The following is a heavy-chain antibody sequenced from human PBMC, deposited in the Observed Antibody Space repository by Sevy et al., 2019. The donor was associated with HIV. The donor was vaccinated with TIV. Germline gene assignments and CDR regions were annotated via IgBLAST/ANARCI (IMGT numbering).Heavy chain of an antibody. V-gene: IGHV3-33*01. CDR3: ALESTVTPRYFDY. J-gene: IGHJ4*02. Sequence: GGSLRLSCAASGFTFSTYGMHWVRQAPGKGLEWVAVIWYDGSYQYYADSVKGRFTISSDNSKNTLYLHMNSLRAEDTAGYYCALESTVTPRYFDYWGQGTLVTVSS. D-gene: IGHD4-17*01. CDR1: GFTFSTYG. CDR2: IWYDGSYQ.